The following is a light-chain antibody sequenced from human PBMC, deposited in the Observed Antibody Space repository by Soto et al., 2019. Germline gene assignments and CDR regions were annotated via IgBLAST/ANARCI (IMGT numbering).Light chain of an antibody. CDR3: QSYDSSLSGYV. Sequence: QSVLTQPPSVSEAPGQRVTISCTGSSSNIGAGYEAHWYQQVPGKAPKLLIYENNNRPSGVPDRFSGSKSGTSASLPITGLQAEDEAEYYCQSYDSSLSGYVFGTGTKLTVL. V-gene: IGLV1-40*01. J-gene: IGLJ1*01. CDR1: SSNIGAGYE. CDR2: ENN.